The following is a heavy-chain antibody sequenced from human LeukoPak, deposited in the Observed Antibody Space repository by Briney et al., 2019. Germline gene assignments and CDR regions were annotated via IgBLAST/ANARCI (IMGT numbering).Heavy chain of an antibody. Sequence: GGSLRLSCAASGFTFSSYGMHWVRQAPGKGLEWVAVISYDGSNKYYADSVKGRFTISGDNSKNTLYLQMNSLRAEDTAVYYCAKITEWLSPYYYGMDVWGQGTTVTVSS. V-gene: IGHV3-30*18. CDR2: ISYDGSNK. CDR3: AKITEWLSPYYYGMDV. CDR1: GFTFSSYG. J-gene: IGHJ6*02. D-gene: IGHD3-3*01.